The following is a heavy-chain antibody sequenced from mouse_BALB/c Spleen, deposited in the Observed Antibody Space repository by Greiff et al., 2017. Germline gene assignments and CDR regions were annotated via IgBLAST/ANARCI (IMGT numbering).Heavy chain of an antibody. CDR2: ISNGGGST. CDR1: GFTFSSYT. Sequence: EVMLVESGGGLVQPGGSLKLSCAASGFTFSSYTMSWVRQTPEKRLEWVAYISNGGGSTYYPDTVKGRFTISRDNAKNTLYLQMSSLKSEDTAMYDCARHRGGNYWYFDVWGAGTTVTVSS. CDR3: ARHRGGNYWYFDV. J-gene: IGHJ1*01. D-gene: IGHD1-1*02. V-gene: IGHV5-12-2*01.